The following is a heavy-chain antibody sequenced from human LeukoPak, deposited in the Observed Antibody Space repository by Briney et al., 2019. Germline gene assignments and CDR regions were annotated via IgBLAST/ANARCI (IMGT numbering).Heavy chain of an antibody. V-gene: IGHV3-30*18. CDR3: AKDHSRFLEWLSGPSDFDY. Sequence: PGRSLRLSCAASGFTFSSYGMHWVRQAPGKGLEWVAVISYDGSNKYYADPVKGRFTISRDNSKNTLYLQMNSLRAEDTAVYYCAKDHSRFLEWLSGPSDFDYWGQGTLVTVSS. J-gene: IGHJ4*02. CDR2: ISYDGSNK. D-gene: IGHD3-3*01. CDR1: GFTFSSYG.